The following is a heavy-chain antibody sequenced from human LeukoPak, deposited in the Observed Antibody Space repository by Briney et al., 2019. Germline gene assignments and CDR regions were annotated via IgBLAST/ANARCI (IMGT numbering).Heavy chain of an antibody. D-gene: IGHD5-12*01. Sequence: PGGSLRLSCAASGFTFDDYAMHWVRQAPGKGLEWVSGISWNSGSIGYADSVKGRFTISRDNAKNSLYLQMNSLRAEDTAVYYCARVGSGYDSPDYWGQGTLVTVSS. CDR1: GFTFDDYA. CDR3: ARVGSGYDSPDY. J-gene: IGHJ4*02. V-gene: IGHV3-9*01. CDR2: ISWNSGSI.